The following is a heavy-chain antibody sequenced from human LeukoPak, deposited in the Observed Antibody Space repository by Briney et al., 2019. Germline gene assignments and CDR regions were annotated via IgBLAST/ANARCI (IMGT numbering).Heavy chain of an antibody. CDR3: VRRQWELQYFDL. V-gene: IGHV4-59*01. J-gene: IGHJ2*01. CDR2: IYYSRTT. Sequence: SETLSLTCTVSGGFISSYYWSWIRQPPGTGLEWIGYIYYSRTTEYNPSLKSRVTISADTSKNQFSLKLNSVTAADTAVYYCVRRQWELQYFDLWGRGTLVAVSS. D-gene: IGHD1-26*01. CDR1: GGFISSYY.